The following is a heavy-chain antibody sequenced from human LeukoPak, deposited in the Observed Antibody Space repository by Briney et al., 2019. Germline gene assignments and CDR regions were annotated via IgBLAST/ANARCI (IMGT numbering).Heavy chain of an antibody. J-gene: IGHJ6*02. CDR3: TYSSTSSPLYYYYGMDV. CDR1: GYTFTSYG. D-gene: IGHD2-2*01. CDR2: ISAYNGNT. Sequence: ASVKVSCKASGYTFTSYGISWVRQAPGQGLEWMGWISAYNGNTNYAQKLQCRVTMTTDTSTSTAYMELRSLRSDDTAVYYCTYSSTSSPLYYYYGMDVWGQGTTVTVSS. V-gene: IGHV1-18*01.